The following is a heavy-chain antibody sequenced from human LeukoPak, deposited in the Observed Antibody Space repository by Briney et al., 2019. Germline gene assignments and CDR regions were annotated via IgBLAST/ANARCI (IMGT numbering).Heavy chain of an antibody. CDR1: GFTFSIYA. CDR2: ISGSGGST. V-gene: IGHV3-23*01. Sequence: GGSLRLSCAASGFTFSIYAMSWVRQAPGKGPEWVSTISGSGGSTHYAASVTGRFTISRDNSKNTLNLQMNSLRAEDTAVYYCVRGYSYGWFDPWGKGTLVTVSS. CDR3: VRGYSYGWFDP. J-gene: IGHJ5*02. D-gene: IGHD5-18*01.